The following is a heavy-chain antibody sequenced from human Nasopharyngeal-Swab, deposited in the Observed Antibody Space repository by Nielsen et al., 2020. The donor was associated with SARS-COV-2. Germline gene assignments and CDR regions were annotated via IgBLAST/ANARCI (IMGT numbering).Heavy chain of an antibody. Sequence: WIRQPPGKGLEWIGRIYTSGSTNYNPSLKSRATMPVDTSKNQFSLKLSSVTAADTAVYYCARDEPSSWSNTYYYYYGMDVWGQGTTVTVSS. J-gene: IGHJ6*02. CDR2: IYTSGST. D-gene: IGHD6-13*01. V-gene: IGHV4-4*07. CDR3: ARDEPSSWSNTYYYYYGMDV.